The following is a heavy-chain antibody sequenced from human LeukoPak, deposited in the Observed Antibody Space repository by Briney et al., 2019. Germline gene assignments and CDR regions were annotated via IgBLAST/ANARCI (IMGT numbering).Heavy chain of an antibody. J-gene: IGHJ4*02. Sequence: PGGSLTLSCSASGFIFSSYAMSWVREAPARGREWVSSLRGNGDTFYADSVKGRFTLSRDESRNTVYLHLHQLRVEDTAVYYCAKASWVSTADAVLRGPGTVVNVSS. CDR2: LRGNGDT. D-gene: IGHD2-15*01. CDR3: AKASWVSTADAVL. V-gene: IGHV3-23*01. CDR1: GFIFSSYA.